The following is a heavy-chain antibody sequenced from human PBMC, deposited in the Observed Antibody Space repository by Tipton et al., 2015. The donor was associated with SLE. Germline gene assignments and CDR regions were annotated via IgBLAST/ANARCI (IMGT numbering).Heavy chain of an antibody. CDR3: ARGGHYAWFGP. Sequence: LRLSCTVSGDSISSFHWSWIRQPPGKGLEWLGDVYQSGTTNSNPSLKSRVTISVDTSKNHFSLKVNSVTAADTAVYYCARGGHYAWFGPWGQGFLVTVSS. CDR1: GDSISSFH. D-gene: IGHD3-3*01. J-gene: IGHJ5*02. CDR2: VYQSGTT. V-gene: IGHV4-59*01.